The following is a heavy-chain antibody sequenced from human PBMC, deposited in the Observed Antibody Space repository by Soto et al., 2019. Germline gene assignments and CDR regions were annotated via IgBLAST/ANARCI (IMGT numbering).Heavy chain of an antibody. V-gene: IGHV5-51*01. CDR3: AKHTTYRFYGMDV. Sequence: GESLKISGKCSGYSFSSCWIGCVLHMPGKGLELIGIIYPGDSDIRYSPSFEGQVTMSADRSSSTAYLQWSSLKASDTAMYYCAKHTTYRFYGMDVWGQGTTVTVSS. CDR1: GYSFSSCW. CDR2: IYPGDSDI. J-gene: IGHJ6*02. D-gene: IGHD1-1*01.